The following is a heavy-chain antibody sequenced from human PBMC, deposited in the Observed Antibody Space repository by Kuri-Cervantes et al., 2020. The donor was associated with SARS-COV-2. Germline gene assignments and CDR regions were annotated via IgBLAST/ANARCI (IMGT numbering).Heavy chain of an antibody. V-gene: IGHV3-74*01. Sequence: GESLKISCAASGFTFSSYWMHWVRQAPGKGLVWVSRINSDGSSTSYADSVKGRFTTSRDNAKNTLYLQMNSLRAEDTAVYYCARDRNLVPADNCFDPWGQGTLVTVSS. J-gene: IGHJ5*02. CDR1: GFTFSSYW. D-gene: IGHD2-2*01. CDR2: INSDGSST. CDR3: ARDRNLVPADNCFDP.